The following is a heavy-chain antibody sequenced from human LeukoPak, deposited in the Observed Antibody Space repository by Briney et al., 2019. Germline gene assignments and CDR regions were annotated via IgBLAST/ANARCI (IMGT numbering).Heavy chain of an antibody. J-gene: IGHJ6*03. CDR1: GFTFSSYE. CDR3: ARRGLPSYYMDV. Sequence: GGSLRLSCAASGFTFSSYEMNWVRQAPGKGREWISYIGSSGSIIYYADSVKGRFTISRDNAKNSLYLQMNNLGAEDTAVYYCARRGLPSYYMDVWGKGTTVTVSS. CDR2: IGSSGSII. V-gene: IGHV3-48*03.